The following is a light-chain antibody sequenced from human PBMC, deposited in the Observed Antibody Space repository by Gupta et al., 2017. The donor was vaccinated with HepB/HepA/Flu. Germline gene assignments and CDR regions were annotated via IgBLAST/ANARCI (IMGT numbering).Light chain of an antibody. Sequence: QSALTHPPPSTGSAGQSVTLSCTGTSSDVGAYNYVSWYQQHPGKAPKPMIYEISKRPAGVPARFSGSKSGNTASLTISGLQDEEEADYYCCSYAGSNNWVFGGGTKLTVL. CDR1: SSDVGAYNY. V-gene: IGLV2-8*01. CDR3: CSYAGSNNWV. CDR2: EIS. J-gene: IGLJ3*02.